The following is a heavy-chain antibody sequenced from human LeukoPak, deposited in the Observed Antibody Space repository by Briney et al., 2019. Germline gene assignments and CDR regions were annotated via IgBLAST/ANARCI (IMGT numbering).Heavy chain of an antibody. J-gene: IGHJ4*02. CDR1: GSTFKNYW. Sequence: PGGSLRLSCAASGSTFKNYWMTWVRQAPGKGLEWVANIKHDGSEKNYVDSVKGRFTISRDNAKNSLSLQMNSLRAEDTALYYCARVDYTDEGFAYWGQGTLVTVSS. CDR3: ARVDYTDEGFAY. D-gene: IGHD4-11*01. CDR2: IKHDGSEK. V-gene: IGHV3-7*01.